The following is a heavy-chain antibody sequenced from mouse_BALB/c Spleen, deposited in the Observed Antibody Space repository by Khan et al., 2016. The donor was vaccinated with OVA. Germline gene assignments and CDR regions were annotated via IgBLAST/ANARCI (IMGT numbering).Heavy chain of an antibody. J-gene: IGHJ3*01. CDR1: GFSLTTYG. Sequence: VQLKQSGPGLVQPSQSLSITCTVSGFSLTTYGVHWVRQSPGKGLEWLGVIWSGGTTAYSAAFISRLSITKDNSKSQVFLKMNSLQANDTAIYYCARNYDYGEGFAYWGQGTLVTVSA. D-gene: IGHD2-4*01. CDR2: IWSGGTT. CDR3: ARNYDYGEGFAY. V-gene: IGHV2-2*02.